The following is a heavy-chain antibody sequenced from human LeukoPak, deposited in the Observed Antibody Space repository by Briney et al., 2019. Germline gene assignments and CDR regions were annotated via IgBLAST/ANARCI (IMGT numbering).Heavy chain of an antibody. CDR2: ISGSGGST. D-gene: IGHD3-3*01. CDR1: GFTFSSFD. V-gene: IGHV3-23*01. CDR3: AKDFWSGYYSGYFDY. Sequence: GGSLRLSCAASGFTFSSFDMSWVLQAPGEGLEWVSAISGSGGSTYNADSVKGRFTVSRDNSKNTMYLQMNSLRAEDTALYYCAKDFWSGYYSGYFDYWGQGTRVTVSS. J-gene: IGHJ4*02.